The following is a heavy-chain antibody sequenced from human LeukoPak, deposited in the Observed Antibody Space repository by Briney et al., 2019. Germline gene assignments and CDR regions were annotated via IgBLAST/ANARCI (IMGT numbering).Heavy chain of an antibody. V-gene: IGHV4-4*07. D-gene: IGHD3-22*01. CDR1: GGSISSYY. Sequence: SETLSLTCTVSGGSISSYYWSWIRQPAGKGLEWIGRIYTSGSTSGSTNYNPSLKSRVTISVDTSKNQFSLKLSSVTAADTAVYYCARLLYFDTSGRKFTTDFFDIWGQGTMVTVSS. J-gene: IGHJ3*02. CDR2: IYTSGSTSGST. CDR3: ARLLYFDTSGRKFTTDFFDI.